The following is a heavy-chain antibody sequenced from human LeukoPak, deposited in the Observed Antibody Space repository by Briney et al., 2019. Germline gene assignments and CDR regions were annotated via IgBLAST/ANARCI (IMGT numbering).Heavy chain of an antibody. J-gene: IGHJ4*01. Sequence: GGSLRLSCAASGFTCSSYAMSWVRKAPEKWLEGLSTFSGSGGGTYYADAMKGRFTISGDDYKNTLYLQMNSLRDEDTAVYYCVKDLARYRHNCFDYWGQGTLVTVSS. CDR3: VKDLARYRHNCFDY. V-gene: IGHV3-23*01. D-gene: IGHD1-1*01. CDR1: GFTCSSYA. CDR2: FSGSGGGT.